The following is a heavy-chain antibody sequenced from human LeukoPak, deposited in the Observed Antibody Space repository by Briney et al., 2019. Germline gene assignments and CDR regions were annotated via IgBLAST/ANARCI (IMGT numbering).Heavy chain of an antibody. CDR2: VSAAGGSR. J-gene: IGHJ4*02. D-gene: IGHD2-15*01. Sequence: GGSLRLSCAASGFTFRNYAMTWVRQAPGKGLEWVSSVSAAGGSRWYADSVKGRFTISKDEYTNSLYLQMSGLRAEDTAVYYCAKSDPGCCAGGSCNLGIDYWGQGTLVTVSS. CDR3: AKSDPGCCAGGSCNLGIDY. CDR1: GFTFRNYA. V-gene: IGHV3-23*01.